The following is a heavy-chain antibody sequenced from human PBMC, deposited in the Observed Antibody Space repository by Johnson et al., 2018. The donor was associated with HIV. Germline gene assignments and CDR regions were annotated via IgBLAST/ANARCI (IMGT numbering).Heavy chain of an antibody. CDR2: IKEDGSEE. V-gene: IGHV3-7*01. CDR3: ARLLVQLTDAFDI. J-gene: IGHJ3*02. Sequence: VQLVESGGGLVQPGGSLRLSCAASGFTFSTYWMTWVRQAPGKGLEWVANIKEDGSEEYYVDSVKGRFTISRDNAKNSLYLQMNSLRAEDTAVYYCARLLVQLTDAFDIWGQGTMVTVSS. D-gene: IGHD6-6*01. CDR1: GFTFSTYW.